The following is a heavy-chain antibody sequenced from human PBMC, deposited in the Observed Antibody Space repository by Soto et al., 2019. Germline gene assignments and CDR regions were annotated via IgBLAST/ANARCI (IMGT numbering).Heavy chain of an antibody. CDR3: ARSGFPFEYSSSSIFYFDY. CDR2: ISYDGSNK. V-gene: IGHV3-30-3*01. D-gene: IGHD6-6*01. CDR1: GFTFSSYA. J-gene: IGHJ4*02. Sequence: QVQLVESGGGVVQPGRSLRLSCAASGFTFSSYAMHWVRQAPGKGLEWVAVISYDGSNKHYADSVKGRFTISRDNSKNTLYLQMNSLRAEDTAVYYCARSGFPFEYSSSSIFYFDYWGQGTLVTVSS.